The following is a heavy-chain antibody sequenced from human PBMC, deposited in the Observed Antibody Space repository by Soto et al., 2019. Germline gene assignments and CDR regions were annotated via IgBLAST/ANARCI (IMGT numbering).Heavy chain of an antibody. D-gene: IGHD3-16*01. CDR1: GFTFSSYA. CDR2: ITASGGST. Sequence: EVQLLQSGGGLVQPGGSLRLSCAASGFTFSSYALSWVRQAPGKGLEWVSTITASGGSTYYADSVKGRFTISRDIYKNTMYLEMNSLGAEDTAVYYCAKDSRLTVLTPLGFDYWGQGTLVSVSS. CDR3: AKDSRLTVLTPLGFDY. J-gene: IGHJ4*02. V-gene: IGHV3-23*01.